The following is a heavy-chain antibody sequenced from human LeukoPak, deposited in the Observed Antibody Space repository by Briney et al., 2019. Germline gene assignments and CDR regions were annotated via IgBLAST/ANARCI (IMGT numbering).Heavy chain of an antibody. J-gene: IGHJ6*03. CDR3: ARRIAVALSDYYYYYMDV. Sequence: PSETLSLTCTVSGGSISSYYWSWIRQPPGKGLEWIGYIYYSGSTNYNPSLKSRVTISVDKSKNQFSLKLSSVTAADTAVYYCARRIAVALSDYYYYYMDVWGKGTTVTVSS. V-gene: IGHV4-59*12. CDR2: IYYSGST. D-gene: IGHD6-19*01. CDR1: GGSISSYY.